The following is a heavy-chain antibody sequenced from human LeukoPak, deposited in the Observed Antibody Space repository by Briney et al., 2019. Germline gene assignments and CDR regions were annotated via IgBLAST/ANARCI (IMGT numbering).Heavy chain of an antibody. CDR1: GFTFSTYG. J-gene: IGHJ3*02. CDR3: ARDQDRAFDI. CDR2: IWYDGTNR. V-gene: IGHV3-33*01. Sequence: PGGSLRLSCTTSGFTFSTYGMHWDRQAPGKGLEWVAVIWYDGTNRYYADSVKGRFTVSRDNSKNTLYLQMNSMRAEDTAVYYCARDQDRAFDIWGQGTMVTVSS.